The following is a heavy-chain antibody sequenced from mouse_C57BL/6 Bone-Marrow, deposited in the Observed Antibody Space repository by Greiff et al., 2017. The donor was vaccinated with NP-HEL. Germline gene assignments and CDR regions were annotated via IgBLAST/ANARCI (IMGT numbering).Heavy chain of an antibody. CDR1: GFNIKDDY. CDR3: TTLLLDAMDY. J-gene: IGHJ4*01. V-gene: IGHV14-4*01. CDR2: IDPANGDT. D-gene: IGHD2-12*01. Sequence: EVKLVESGAELVRPGASVKLSCTASGFNIKDDYMHWVKQRPEQGLEWIGWIDPANGDTEYASKFQGKATITADTSSNTAYLQLSSLTSEDTAVYYCTTLLLDAMDYWGQGTSVTVSS.